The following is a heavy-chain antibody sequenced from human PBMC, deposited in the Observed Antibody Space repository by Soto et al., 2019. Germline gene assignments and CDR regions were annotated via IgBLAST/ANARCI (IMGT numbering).Heavy chain of an antibody. CDR2: IFHTGNT. CDR1: GDSFSSYY. J-gene: IGHJ4*02. CDR3: AALDGALDY. V-gene: IGHV4-59*01. Sequence: PSETLSLTCTVSGDSFSSYYWTWIRQPPGKRLEWVAYIFHTGNTNSNPSLKSRVTISVDTSKNQFSLKLRSVTPADTAVYYCAALDGALDYWGPGPLVTVTS. D-gene: IGHD3-10*01.